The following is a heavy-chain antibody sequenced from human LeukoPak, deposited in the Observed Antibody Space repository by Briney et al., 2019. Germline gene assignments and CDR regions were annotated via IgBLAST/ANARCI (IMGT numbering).Heavy chain of an antibody. CDR2: IRYDGSDK. J-gene: IGHJ4*02. Sequence: GGSLRLSCAASGFTFSNYGMHWVRQAPGKGLEWVAFIRYDGSDKYYADSVKGRFTISRDNSKNTLYLQMNSLRAEDTAVYYCARSAYASGWYLGQGTLITVSS. CDR1: GFTFSNYG. CDR3: ARSAYASGWY. D-gene: IGHD6-19*01. V-gene: IGHV3-30*02.